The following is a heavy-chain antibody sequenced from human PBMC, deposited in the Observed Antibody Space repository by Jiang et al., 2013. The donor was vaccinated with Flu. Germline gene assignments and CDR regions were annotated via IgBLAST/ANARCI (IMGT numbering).Heavy chain of an antibody. CDR1: GFPFSFFG. V-gene: IGHV3-30*18. J-gene: IGHJ3*02. CDR3: AKDLSPSTYGDYIGSAFDI. CDR2: LSYDGSDE. Sequence: AASGFPFSFFGMHWVRQAPGKGLEWVSLLSYDGSDEYYADSVKGRFTISRDNSKNTLYLQMNSLTAEDTGVYYCAKDLSPSTYGDYIGSAFDIWGQGTMVTVSS. D-gene: IGHD4-17*01.